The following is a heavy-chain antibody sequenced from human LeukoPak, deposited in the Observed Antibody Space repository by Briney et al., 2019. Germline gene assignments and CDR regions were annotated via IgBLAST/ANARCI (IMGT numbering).Heavy chain of an antibody. CDR3: ARGRPDDFWSGYSNYYMDV. D-gene: IGHD3-3*01. V-gene: IGHV4-30-4*08. J-gene: IGHJ6*03. CDR1: GGSISSGDYY. Sequence: SETLSLTCTVSGGSISSGDYYWSWIRQPPGKGLEWIGYIYYSGSTYYNASLKSRVTISVDTSKNQFSLKLSSVTAADTAVYYCARGRPDDFWSGYSNYYMDVWGKGTTVTVSS. CDR2: IYYSGST.